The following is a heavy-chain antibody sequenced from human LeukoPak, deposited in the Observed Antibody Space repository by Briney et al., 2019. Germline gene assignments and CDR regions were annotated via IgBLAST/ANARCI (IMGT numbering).Heavy chain of an antibody. CDR3: ARRGGAAAGTPIDY. D-gene: IGHD6-13*01. Sequence: PSETLSLTCTVSGGSISSSSYYWGWIRQPPGKGLEWIGSIYYSGSTYYNPSLKSRVTISVDTSKNQFSLKLSSVTAAGTAVYYCARRGGAAAGTPIDYWGRGTLVTASS. J-gene: IGHJ4*02. V-gene: IGHV4-39*01. CDR1: GGSISSSSYY. CDR2: IYYSGST.